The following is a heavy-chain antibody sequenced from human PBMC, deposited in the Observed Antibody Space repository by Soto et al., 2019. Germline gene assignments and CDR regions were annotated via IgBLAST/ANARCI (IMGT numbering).Heavy chain of an antibody. CDR2: ISSSSTGM. D-gene: IGHD2-15*01. CDR3: TRAGRGAVVVGDLGYFYYGMDV. V-gene: IGHV3-48*02. CDR1: GFTLRTYT. J-gene: IGHJ6*02. Sequence: PGGSLRLSCAASGFTLRTYTMNWVRQAPGKGLEWVSHISSSSTGMYDADSVKGRFIVSRDNAKNSLYLQMNNLRDEDTAVYYCTRAGRGAVVVGDLGYFYYGMDVWGQGTTVTVSS.